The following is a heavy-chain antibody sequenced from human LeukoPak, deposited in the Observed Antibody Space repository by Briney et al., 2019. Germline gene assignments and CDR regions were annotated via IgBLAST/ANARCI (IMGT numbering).Heavy chain of an antibody. Sequence: SETLSLTCTVSGDSINAYYWSWIRQPPGKGLEWIGYISYSGSTNYNASLRSQVTMSVDTSKNQFSLNLNSVTAADTAVYYCARHEGGTTYDYWGQGTLVTVSS. CDR1: GDSINAYY. CDR2: ISYSGST. V-gene: IGHV4-59*08. D-gene: IGHD4-17*01. CDR3: ARHEGGTTYDY. J-gene: IGHJ4*02.